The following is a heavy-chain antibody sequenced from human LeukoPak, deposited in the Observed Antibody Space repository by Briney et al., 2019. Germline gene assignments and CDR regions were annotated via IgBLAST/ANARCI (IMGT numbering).Heavy chain of an antibody. D-gene: IGHD1-7*01. Sequence: ASVKVSCKASGYTFTGYYMHWVRQAPGQGLEWMGWINPNSGGTNYAQKFQGRVTMTRDTSISTAYMELSRLRSDDTAVYYCAGETLGLELRHGWFDPWGQGTLVTVSS. CDR2: INPNSGGT. V-gene: IGHV1-2*02. J-gene: IGHJ5*02. CDR3: AGETLGLELRHGWFDP. CDR1: GYTFTGYY.